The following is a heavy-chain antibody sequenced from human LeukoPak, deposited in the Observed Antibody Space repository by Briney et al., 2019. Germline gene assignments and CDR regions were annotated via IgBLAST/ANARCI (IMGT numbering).Heavy chain of an antibody. CDR2: VSGSGDTT. CDR3: AKSVASGVVIRYFDY. Sequence: EPGGSLRLSCAASGFTFSSYAMSWVRQAPGKGLEWVSAVSGSGDTTYYADSVKGRFTISRDNSKNTVFLQMNSLRADDTAVYYGAKSVASGVVIRYFDYWGQETLVTVSS. V-gene: IGHV3-23*01. D-gene: IGHD3-3*01. J-gene: IGHJ4*02. CDR1: GFTFSSYA.